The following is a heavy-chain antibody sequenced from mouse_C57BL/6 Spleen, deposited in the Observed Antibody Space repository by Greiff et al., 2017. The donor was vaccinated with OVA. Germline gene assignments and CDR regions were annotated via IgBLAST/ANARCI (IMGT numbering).Heavy chain of an antibody. Sequence: VQLQQSGAELVMPGASVKLSCKASGYTFTSYWMHWVKQRPGQGLEWIGEIDPSDSYTNYNQKVKGKSTLTVDKSSSTAYMQLSSLTSEDSAVYYCAGGGSYAMDYWGQGTSVTVSS. J-gene: IGHJ4*01. CDR1: GYTFTSYW. V-gene: IGHV1-69*01. CDR2: IDPSDSYT. CDR3: AGGGSYAMDY.